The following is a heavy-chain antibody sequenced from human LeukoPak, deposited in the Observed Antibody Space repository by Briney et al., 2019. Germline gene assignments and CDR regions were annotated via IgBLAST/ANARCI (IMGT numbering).Heavy chain of an antibody. CDR3: ARAPRSSSWYGGGN. Sequence: ASVKVSCKASGYTFTSYAKNWVRQAPGQGLEWMGWINTNTGNPTYAQGFTGRFVFSLDTSVSTAYLQISSLKAEDTAVYYCARAPRSSSWYGGGNWGQGTLVTVSS. J-gene: IGHJ4*02. D-gene: IGHD6-13*01. V-gene: IGHV7-4-1*02. CDR2: INTNTGNP. CDR1: GYTFTSYA.